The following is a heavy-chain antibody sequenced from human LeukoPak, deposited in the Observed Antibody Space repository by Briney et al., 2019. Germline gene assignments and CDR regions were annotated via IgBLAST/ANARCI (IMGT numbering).Heavy chain of an antibody. CDR2: ISAYNGNI. V-gene: IGHV1-18*01. J-gene: IGHJ4*02. D-gene: IGHD6-19*01. CDR1: GYTFTNFG. CDR3: TRDLGEAVAGTSSLFDY. Sequence: ASVTVSCKASGYTFTNFGISWVRQAPGQGLEWMGWISAYNGNINYGQKFQSRVTMTTDTSTSTAYMELRSLGYDDTAVFYCTRDLGEAVAGTSSLFDYWGQGTLVSVSS.